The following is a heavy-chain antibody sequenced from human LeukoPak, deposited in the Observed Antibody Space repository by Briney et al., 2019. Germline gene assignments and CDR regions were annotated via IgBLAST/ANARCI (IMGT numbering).Heavy chain of an antibody. J-gene: IGHJ4*02. CDR3: AKSYYDFWSGYYIFDY. D-gene: IGHD3-3*01. CDR2: ISGSGGST. Sequence: GGPLRLSCAASGFTFSSYAMSWVRQAPGKGLEWVSAISGSGGSTYYADSVKGRFTISRDNSKNTLYLQMNSLRAEDTAVYYCAKSYYDFWSGYYIFDYWGQGTLVTVSS. V-gene: IGHV3-23*01. CDR1: GFTFSSYA.